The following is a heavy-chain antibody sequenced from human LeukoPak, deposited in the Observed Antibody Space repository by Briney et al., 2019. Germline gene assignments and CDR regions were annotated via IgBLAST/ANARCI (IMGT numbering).Heavy chain of an antibody. CDR2: ISYDGSNK. D-gene: IGHD6-13*01. CDR3: ALSSSWYGGFFDY. V-gene: IGHV3-30*03. J-gene: IGHJ4*02. CDR1: GFVFDDYD. Sequence: PGGSLRLSCGASGFVFDDYDMHWVRQTPGKELEWVAVISYDGSNKYYADSVKGRFTISRDNSKNTLYLQMNSLRAEDTAVYYCALSSSWYGGFFDYWGQGTLVTVSS.